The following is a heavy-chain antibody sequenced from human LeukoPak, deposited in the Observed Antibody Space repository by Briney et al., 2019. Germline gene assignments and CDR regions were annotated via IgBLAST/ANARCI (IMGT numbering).Heavy chain of an antibody. CDR3: AREPAMVVVAPHFDY. CDR2: IYTSGST. D-gene: IGHD2-15*01. V-gene: IGHV4-61*02. J-gene: IGHJ4*02. CDR1: GGSISSGSYY. Sequence: TSETLSLTCTVSGGSISSGSYYWSWIRQPAGKGLEWIGRIYTSGSTNYNPSLKSRVTISADTSKNQFSLTLSSVTAADTAVYYCAREPAMVVVAPHFDYWGQGTLVTVSS.